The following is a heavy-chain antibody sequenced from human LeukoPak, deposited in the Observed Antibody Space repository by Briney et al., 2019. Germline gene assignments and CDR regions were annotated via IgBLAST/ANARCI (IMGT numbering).Heavy chain of an antibody. CDR2: INHSGST. D-gene: IGHD3-10*01. CDR3: ARGGYYYGYFDY. J-gene: IGHJ4*02. V-gene: IGHV4-34*01. CDR1: GGSFSGYY. Sequence: SETLSLTCAVYGGSFSGYYWSWIRQPPGKGLEWIGEINHSGSTNYNPSLKSRVTISVDTSKNQFSLKLSSVTAADTAVYYCARGGYYYGYFDYWGQGTLVTVSS.